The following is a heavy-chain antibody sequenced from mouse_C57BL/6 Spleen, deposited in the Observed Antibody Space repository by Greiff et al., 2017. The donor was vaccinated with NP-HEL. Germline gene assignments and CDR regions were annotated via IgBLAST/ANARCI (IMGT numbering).Heavy chain of an antibody. D-gene: IGHD2-10*02. CDR3: ALRGYGNYVGAMDD. J-gene: IGHJ4*01. Sequence: EVQLQQSGPELVKPGASVKISCKASGYTFTDYYMNWVKQSHGKSLEWIGDINPNNGGTSYNQKFKGKATLTVDKSSSTAYMELRSLTSEDSAVYYCALRGYGNYVGAMDDWGQGTSVTVSS. CDR2: INPNNGGT. V-gene: IGHV1-26*01. CDR1: GYTFTDYY.